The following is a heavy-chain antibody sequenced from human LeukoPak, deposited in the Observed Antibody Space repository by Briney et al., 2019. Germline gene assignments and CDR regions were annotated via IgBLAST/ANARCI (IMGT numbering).Heavy chain of an antibody. Sequence: SETLSLTCTVSGGSISSYYWSWIRQPPGKGLEWIGYIYYSGSTNYNPSLKSRVTISVDTSKNQFSLKLSSVTAADTAVYYCARSHFLGSSGWYYGRGQGTLVTVSS. CDR3: ARSHFLGSSGWYYG. V-gene: IGHV4-59*01. J-gene: IGHJ4*02. CDR1: GGSISSYY. D-gene: IGHD6-19*01. CDR2: IYYSGST.